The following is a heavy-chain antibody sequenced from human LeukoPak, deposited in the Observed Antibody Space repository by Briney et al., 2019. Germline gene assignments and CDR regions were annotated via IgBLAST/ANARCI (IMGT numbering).Heavy chain of an antibody. Sequence: PGGSLRRSCAASGFTFSSYSMNWVRQAPGKGLEWVSSISSSSSYIYYADSVKGRFTISRDNAKNSLYLQMNSLRAEDTAVYYCARERGNPYYYDSSGPDYGGQGPLVTVSS. V-gene: IGHV3-21*01. CDR2: ISSSSSYI. D-gene: IGHD3-22*01. CDR3: ARERGNPYYYDSSGPDY. J-gene: IGHJ4*02. CDR1: GFTFSSYS.